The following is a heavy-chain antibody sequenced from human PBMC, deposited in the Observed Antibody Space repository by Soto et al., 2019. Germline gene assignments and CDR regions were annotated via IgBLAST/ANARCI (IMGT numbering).Heavy chain of an antibody. V-gene: IGHV3-23*01. CDR3: AKANPALDP. Sequence: HPGGSLRLSCAASGFTFSSYAMSWVRQAPGKGLEWVSTISGSGDTTYYADSVKGRFTISRDNSRNTLYLQMNSLRAEDTAVYYCAKANPALDPWGQGTLVTVSS. CDR1: GFTFSSYA. J-gene: IGHJ5*02. CDR2: ISGSGDTT.